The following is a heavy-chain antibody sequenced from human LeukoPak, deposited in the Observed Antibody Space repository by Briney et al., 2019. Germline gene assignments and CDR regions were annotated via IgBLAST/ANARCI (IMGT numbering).Heavy chain of an antibody. D-gene: IGHD1-26*01. J-gene: IGHJ6*03. CDR3: AREPYSGSYYLPFYYYYMDV. CDR2: INPSGGST. CDR1: GYTFTSYY. V-gene: IGHV1-46*01. Sequence: ASVKVSCKASGYTFTSYYMHWVRQAPGQGLEWMGIINPSGGSTSYAQRFQGRVTMTRDMSTSTVYMELSSLRSEDTAVYYCAREPYSGSYYLPFYYYYMDVWGKGTTVTVSS.